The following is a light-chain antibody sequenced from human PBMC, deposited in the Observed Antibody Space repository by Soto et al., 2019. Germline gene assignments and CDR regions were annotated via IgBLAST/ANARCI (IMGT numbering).Light chain of an antibody. V-gene: IGKV3-11*01. J-gene: IGKJ4*01. CDR2: DAS. CDR1: QGVSSY. CDR3: QQRSNWLLT. Sequence: EIVLTQSPATLSLSPGERATLSCRASQGVSSYLAWYQQKPGQAPRLLIYDASNRATGIPARFSGSGSGTDFTLTISSLEPEEFAVYYCQQRSNWLLTFGGGTKVEIK.